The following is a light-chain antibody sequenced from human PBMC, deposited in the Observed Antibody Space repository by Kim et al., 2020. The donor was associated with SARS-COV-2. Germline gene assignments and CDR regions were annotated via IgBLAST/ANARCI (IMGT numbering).Light chain of an antibody. CDR3: QQYGSSPRT. V-gene: IGKV3-20*01. Sequence: SPGERATLACGASQSVSSNYLAWYQQQPGQAPRLLIYGASSRATGIPDRFSGSGSGTDFTLTISRLEPEDFAVYYCQQYGSSPRTFGQGTKVDIK. J-gene: IGKJ1*01. CDR1: QSVSSNY. CDR2: GAS.